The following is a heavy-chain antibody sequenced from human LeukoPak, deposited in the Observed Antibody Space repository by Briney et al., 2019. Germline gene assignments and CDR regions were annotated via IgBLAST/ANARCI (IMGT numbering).Heavy chain of an antibody. D-gene: IGHD4-17*01. CDR3: ARGPHDYGDYADWFDP. Sequence: GASVKVSCKASGYTFTGYYTHWVRQAPGQGLEWMGWINPNSGGTNYAQKFQGRVTMTRDTSISTAYMELSRLRSDDTAVYYCARGPHDYGDYADWFDPWGQGTLVTVSS. CDR2: INPNSGGT. J-gene: IGHJ5*02. CDR1: GYTFTGYY. V-gene: IGHV1-2*02.